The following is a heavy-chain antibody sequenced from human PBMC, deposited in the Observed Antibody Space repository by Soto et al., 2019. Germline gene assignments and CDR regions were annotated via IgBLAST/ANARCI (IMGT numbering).Heavy chain of an antibody. J-gene: IGHJ6*02. Sequence: EVQLVESGGGLVQPGRSLRLSCAASGFTFDDYAMHWVRQVSGKGLEWVSSISWNSDNIGYADSVKGRFTISRDNAKNSLYPQMNSLRAEDTALYYCAKDRHTGAVYYGVDVWGRGTTVIVSS. CDR2: ISWNSDNI. D-gene: IGHD2-8*01. CDR3: AKDRHTGAVYYGVDV. V-gene: IGHV3-9*01. CDR1: GFTFDDYA.